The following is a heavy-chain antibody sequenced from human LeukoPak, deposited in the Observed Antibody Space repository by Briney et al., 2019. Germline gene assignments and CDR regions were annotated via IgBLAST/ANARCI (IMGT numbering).Heavy chain of an antibody. Sequence: GGSLRLSCAASGFTFDDYAMHWVRQAPGKGLEWVSGISWNSGSIGYADSVKGRFTISRDNAKNSLYLQMNSLRAEDTALYYCAKAQGPQPGPGGMDVWGQGTTVTVSS. CDR3: AKAQGPQPGPGGMDV. D-gene: IGHD2-15*01. V-gene: IGHV3-9*01. J-gene: IGHJ6*02. CDR2: ISWNSGSI. CDR1: GFTFDDYA.